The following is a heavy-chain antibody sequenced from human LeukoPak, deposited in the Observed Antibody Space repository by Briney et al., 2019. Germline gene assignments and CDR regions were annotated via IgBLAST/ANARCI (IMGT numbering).Heavy chain of an antibody. CDR1: GFTFSSYA. Sequence: GASLRLSCAASGFTFSSYAMSWVRQAPGKGLEWFSAISSGGNTYYADSVKGRFTISRDNSKSTLYLLMNSLRAEDTAVYYCAPLEVQNDDAFDIWGQGTMVTVSS. D-gene: IGHD1-1*01. CDR3: APLEVQNDDAFDI. CDR2: ISSGGNT. V-gene: IGHV3-23*01. J-gene: IGHJ3*02.